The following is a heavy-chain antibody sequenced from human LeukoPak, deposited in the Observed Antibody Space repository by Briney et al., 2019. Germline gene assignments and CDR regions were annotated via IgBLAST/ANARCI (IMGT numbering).Heavy chain of an antibody. J-gene: IGHJ4*02. V-gene: IGHV3-21*01. D-gene: IGHD3-10*01. CDR3: ARDRGSGAD. Sequence: GESLRLSCAASGFTFNTYSMNWVGQAPGKGLEWVSSISSTSSFIYYADSVRGRFTTSRDNAKNSLYLQINSLRAEDTAVYYCARDRGSGADWGQGTLVTVSS. CDR1: GFTFNTYS. CDR2: ISSTSSFI.